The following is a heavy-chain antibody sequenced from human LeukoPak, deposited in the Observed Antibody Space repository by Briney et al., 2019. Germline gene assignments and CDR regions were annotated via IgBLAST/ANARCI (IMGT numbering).Heavy chain of an antibody. CDR1: GFTFSNYE. D-gene: IGHD2-2*01. Sequence: PGGSLRLSCAASGFTFSNYEMNWVRQAPGKGLEWVSYISSSGSTIYYADSVKGRFTISRDNAKNSLYLQMNSLRAEDTAVYYCASGHIVVVPAAIAQDYWGQGTLVTVSS. V-gene: IGHV3-48*03. CDR2: ISSSGSTI. CDR3: ASGHIVVVPAAIAQDY. J-gene: IGHJ4*02.